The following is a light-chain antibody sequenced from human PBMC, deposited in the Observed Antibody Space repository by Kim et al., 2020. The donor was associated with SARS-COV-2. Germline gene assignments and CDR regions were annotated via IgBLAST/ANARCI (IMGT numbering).Light chain of an antibody. Sequence: EIVLTQSPGTLSLSPGERSTLSCRASQSVGSNYLAWYQQRHGQPPRLLIYRASSRVTGIADRFSGSGSGTDFTLTINRLEPEDFAVFYCQQYAISPITFGQGTRLEIK. J-gene: IGKJ5*01. CDR3: QQYAISPIT. V-gene: IGKV3-20*01. CDR1: QSVGSNY. CDR2: RAS.